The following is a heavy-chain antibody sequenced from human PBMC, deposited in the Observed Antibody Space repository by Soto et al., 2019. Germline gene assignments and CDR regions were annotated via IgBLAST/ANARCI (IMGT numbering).Heavy chain of an antibody. CDR2: IGSSSTTI. D-gene: IGHD6-13*01. V-gene: IGHV3-48*01. CDR3: AREQLLAFDN. CDR1: GFTFSSYS. J-gene: IGHJ4*02. Sequence: GGSLRLSCAASGFTFSSYSFNWVRQAPGKGLEWLSYIGSSSTTIYYADSVKGRFIISRDNAKNSLYLQMNSLRPEDTAVYYCAREQLLAFDNWGQGTRVTVSS.